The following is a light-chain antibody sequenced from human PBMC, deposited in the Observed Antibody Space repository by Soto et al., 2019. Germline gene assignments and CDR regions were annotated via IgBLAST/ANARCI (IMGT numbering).Light chain of an antibody. CDR2: SNT. V-gene: IGLV1-44*01. J-gene: IGLJ2*01. CDR1: SSNIGSNT. CDR3: AAWNASLNGVV. Sequence: QSVLPQPPSASGTPGHRVTLSCSGSSSNIGSNTVNWYQQLPGTAPKLLIYSNTQRPSGVRDRVSGSKPGTSASLANSGLQSEDEADYYCAAWNASLNGVVFGGGTKLTVL.